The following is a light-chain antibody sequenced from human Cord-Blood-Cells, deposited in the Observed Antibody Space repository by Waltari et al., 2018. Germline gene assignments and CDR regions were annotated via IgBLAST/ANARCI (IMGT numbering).Light chain of an antibody. V-gene: IGLV2-23*02. CDR2: EVS. J-gene: IGLJ1*01. CDR3: CSYAGSSTYV. Sequence: QSALTQPASVSGSPGQSITISCTGTSSDVGCYNHVSWYQQHPGKAPKLMIYEVSKRPSGVSNRFSGSKSGNTASLTISGLQAEDEADYYCCSYAGSSTYVFGTGTKVTVL. CDR1: SSDVGCYNH.